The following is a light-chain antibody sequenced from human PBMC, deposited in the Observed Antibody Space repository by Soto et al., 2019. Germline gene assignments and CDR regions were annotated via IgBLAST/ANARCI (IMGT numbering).Light chain of an antibody. V-gene: IGKV3-20*01. Sequence: EIVLTQSPGTLSLSPGERATLSCRASQSVTSTYLAWYQQKPGQPPRLLIYGASNRATGIPDRFSGSGYGTDFTLTISRLEPEDFTVYYCQQYHSLPTTFGPGTKVD. CDR2: GAS. CDR1: QSVTSTY. J-gene: IGKJ3*01. CDR3: QQYHSLPTT.